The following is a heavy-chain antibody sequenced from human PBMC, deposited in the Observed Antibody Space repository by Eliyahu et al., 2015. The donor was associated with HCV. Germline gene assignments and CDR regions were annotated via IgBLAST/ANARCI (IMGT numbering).Heavy chain of an antibody. V-gene: IGHV4-59*01. J-gene: IGHJ5*02. CDR1: GGSITXYX. Sequence: QVQLQESGPGLVKPXETLXLTCTVXGGSITXYXWSWIRQPPGKGLEWIGYIHYSGSTNYNPSLKNRVTISIDTSKNQFSLKLTSVTAADTAMYYCASGGGGIAVTGTGGWFDPWGQGTLVTVSS. CDR2: IHYSGST. CDR3: ASGGGGIAVTGTGGWFDP. D-gene: IGHD6-19*01.